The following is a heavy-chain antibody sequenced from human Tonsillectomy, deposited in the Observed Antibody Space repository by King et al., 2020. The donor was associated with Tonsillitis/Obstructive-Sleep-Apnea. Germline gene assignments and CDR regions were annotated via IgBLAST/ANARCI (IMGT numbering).Heavy chain of an antibody. V-gene: IGHV1-46*01. CDR1: GYTLTSYY. CDR2: INHIGGST. D-gene: IGHD3-16*01. J-gene: IGHJ4*02. CDR3: ARDGKITFGGVAPYYFDY. Sequence: VQLVESGAEVKKPGASVKVSCKASGYTLTSYYMHWVRQSPGQELEWMGIINHIGGSTRSAHKFQGRVTLTRDTSTSTVYMELSSLRSEDTAVYYCARDGKITFGGVAPYYFDYCGQGTLVTVSS.